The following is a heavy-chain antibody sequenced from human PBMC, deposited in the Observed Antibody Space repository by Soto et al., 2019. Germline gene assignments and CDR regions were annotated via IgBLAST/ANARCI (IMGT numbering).Heavy chain of an antibody. V-gene: IGHV3-30-3*01. CDR2: ISYDGSNK. D-gene: IGHD6-19*01. Sequence: GGSLRLSCAASGFTFSSYAMHWVRQAPGKGLEWVAVISYDGSNKYYADSVKGRFTISRDNSKNTLYLQMNSLRAEDTAVYYCARDIERVAGDFDYWGQGTLVTVSS. CDR3: ARDIERVAGDFDY. CDR1: GFTFSSYA. J-gene: IGHJ4*02.